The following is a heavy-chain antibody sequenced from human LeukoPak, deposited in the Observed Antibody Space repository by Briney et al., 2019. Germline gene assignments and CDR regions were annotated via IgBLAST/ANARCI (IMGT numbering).Heavy chain of an antibody. D-gene: IGHD3-9*01. Sequence: PGGSLRLSCAASGFIVSSNYMSWVRQAPGKGLEWVSSITASSTAIYSADSVKGRFTISRDNAKNLLYLQMNSLRAEDTAVYYCARTYYDILTGYNPYFDYWGQGILVTVSS. CDR2: ITASSTAI. J-gene: IGHJ4*02. CDR3: ARTYYDILTGYNPYFDY. V-gene: IGHV3-21*01. CDR1: GFIVSSNY.